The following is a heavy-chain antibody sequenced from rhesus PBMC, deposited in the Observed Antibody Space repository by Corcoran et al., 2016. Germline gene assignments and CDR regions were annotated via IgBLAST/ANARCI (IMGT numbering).Heavy chain of an antibody. J-gene: IGHJ4*01. CDR2: ISGCSGST. Sequence: QVQLQESGPGLVKPSETLSLTCAVSGGSISSSTWWSWIRQPPGKGLEWIGYISGCSGSTCYNTSLKSPVTISTDTSKDQFSLQLSSVTAAVTAVYSCARRHLEHLLGWYYFDYWGQGVLVTVSS. V-gene: IGHV4-65*01. CDR3: ARRHLEHLLGWYYFDY. D-gene: IGHD6-25*01. CDR1: GGSISSSTW.